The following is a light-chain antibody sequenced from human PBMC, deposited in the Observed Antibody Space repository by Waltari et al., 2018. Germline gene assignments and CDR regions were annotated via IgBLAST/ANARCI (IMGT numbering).Light chain of an antibody. Sequence: DIVMTQSPLSLPVTPGEPASISCRSSQSLLQSNGHNYLEWYLQRPVQSPRVLIFLGSWRVSGVPDRFSGSGSGTDFTLKISRVEAEDVGVYYCMQALQTPVFGQGTKLEIK. CDR2: LGS. CDR1: QSLLQSNGHNY. V-gene: IGKV2-28*01. J-gene: IGKJ2*01. CDR3: MQALQTPV.